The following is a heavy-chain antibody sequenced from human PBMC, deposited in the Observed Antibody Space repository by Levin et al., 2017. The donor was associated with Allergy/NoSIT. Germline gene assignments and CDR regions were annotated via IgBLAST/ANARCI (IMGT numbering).Heavy chain of an antibody. CDR3: ARYWVRGTTFDI. D-gene: IGHD3-10*01. CDR1: GGSISSGSYY. Sequence: SETLSLTCTVSGGSISSGSYYWSWIRQPAGTGLEWIGRIYTSGSTNYNPSLKSRVTISVDTSKNQFSLKLSSVTAADTAVYYCARYWVRGTTFDIWGQGTMVTVSS. V-gene: IGHV4-61*02. J-gene: IGHJ3*02. CDR2: IYTSGST.